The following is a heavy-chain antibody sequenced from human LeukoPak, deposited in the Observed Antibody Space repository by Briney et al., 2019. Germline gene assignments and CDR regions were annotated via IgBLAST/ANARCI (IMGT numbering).Heavy chain of an antibody. CDR3: ARDSDWAFDS. V-gene: IGHV3-23*01. CDR1: GFTFSSHA. D-gene: IGHD3-9*01. CDR2: LIENGATT. J-gene: IGHJ4*02. Sequence: GGSLSLSCAASGFTFSSHAMSWVRRAPGKGLEWVSGLIENGATTYYADSVKGRFTISRDNSRNTMYLQMNSLRVEDTAVYYCARDSDWAFDSWGLGTLVTVSS.